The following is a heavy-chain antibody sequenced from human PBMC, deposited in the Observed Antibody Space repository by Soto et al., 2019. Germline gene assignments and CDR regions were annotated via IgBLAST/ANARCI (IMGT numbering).Heavy chain of an antibody. V-gene: IGHV3-23*01. CDR3: AKSLNINWKNWFDP. Sequence: EEQLLESGGGLVQPGESLRLSCAASGFTFSSSAMNWVRQTPGKGLEWVSLISDSGDRTHYVDSVRGRFSISRDNSKNTLYLQMYSLRAEDTAVYYCAKSLNINWKNWFDPWGQGTLVTVSS. D-gene: IGHD1-1*01. J-gene: IGHJ5*02. CDR2: ISDSGDRT. CDR1: GFTFSSSA.